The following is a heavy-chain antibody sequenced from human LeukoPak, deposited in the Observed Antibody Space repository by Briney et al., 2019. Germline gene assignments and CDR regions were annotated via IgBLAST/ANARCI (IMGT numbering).Heavy chain of an antibody. Sequence: GGSLRLSCAASGFTFSSYAMSWVRQAPGKGLEWVSAISGSGGSTYYADSVKGRFTISRDNSKNTLYLQMNSLRAEDTAVYYCAKVLTRYCSGGSCSGYLQHWGQGTLVTVSS. CDR3: AKVLTRYCSGGSCSGYLQH. CDR2: ISGSGGST. CDR1: GFTFSSYA. D-gene: IGHD2-15*01. J-gene: IGHJ1*01. V-gene: IGHV3-23*01.